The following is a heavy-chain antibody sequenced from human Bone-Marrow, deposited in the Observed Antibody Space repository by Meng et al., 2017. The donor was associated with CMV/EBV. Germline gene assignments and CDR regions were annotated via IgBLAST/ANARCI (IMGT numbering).Heavy chain of an antibody. CDR1: GFTVSSNY. D-gene: IGHD2-2*03. CDR3: ASMDIVVVPAAIGHYYGMDV. Sequence: GESLKISCAASGFTVSSNYMSWVRQAPGKGLEWVSVIYSGGSTYYADSVKGRFTISRDNSKNTLYLQMNSLRAEDTAVYYCASMDIVVVPAAIGHYYGMDVWGQGTTVTVSS. V-gene: IGHV3-66*02. CDR2: IYSGGST. J-gene: IGHJ6*02.